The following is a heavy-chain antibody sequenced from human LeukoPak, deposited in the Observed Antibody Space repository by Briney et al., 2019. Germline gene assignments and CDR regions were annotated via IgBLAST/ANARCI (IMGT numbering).Heavy chain of an antibody. CDR3: ARALRYYDSGAVDI. D-gene: IGHD3-9*01. J-gene: IGHJ3*02. V-gene: IGHV3-53*01. Sequence: PGGSLRLSCAASGFTVSSNYMSWVRQAPGKGLEWVSVIYSGGSTYYADTVKGRFTISTDNSKNTLYLQMNSLRAEDTAVYYCARALRYYDSGAVDIWGQGTTVTASS. CDR1: GFTVSSNY. CDR2: IYSGGST.